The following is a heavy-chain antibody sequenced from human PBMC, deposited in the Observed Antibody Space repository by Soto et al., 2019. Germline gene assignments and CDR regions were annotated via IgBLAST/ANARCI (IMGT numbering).Heavy chain of an antibody. Sequence: QVQLVESGGGVVQPGRSLRLSCAASGFTFSSYGMHWVRQAPGKGLEWVAVIWYDGSNKYYADSVKGRFTISRDNSKNTLYLQMNSRRAEDTAVYYWARDAQGALSYWGQGTLVTVSS. CDR1: GFTFSSYG. CDR3: ARDAQGALSY. J-gene: IGHJ4*02. CDR2: IWYDGSNK. V-gene: IGHV3-33*01.